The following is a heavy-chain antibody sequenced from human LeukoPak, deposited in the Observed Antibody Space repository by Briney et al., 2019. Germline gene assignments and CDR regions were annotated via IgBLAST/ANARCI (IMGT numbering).Heavy chain of an antibody. CDR2: IYPDDSDT. J-gene: IGHJ5*02. CDR1: GYLFTTYW. V-gene: IGHV5-51*01. CDR3: VRQRGASGTINHFDP. D-gene: IGHD3-10*01. Sequence: GESLKISCQTSGYLFTTYWIGWVRPVPGTGLEWVGAIYPDDSDTRYSPSFQGQVVISADRSIRTAYLQWNTLKTSDTAMYYCVRQRGASGTINHFDPWGQGTLVTVSS.